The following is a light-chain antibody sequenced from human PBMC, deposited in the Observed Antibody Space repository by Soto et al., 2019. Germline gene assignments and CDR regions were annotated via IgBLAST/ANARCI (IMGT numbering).Light chain of an antibody. CDR3: QQYYSYPRT. CDR1: QSISSY. V-gene: IGKV1-39*01. Sequence: DIQMTQSPSSLSASVGDRVTITCRASQSISSYLNWYQQKPGKAPKLLIYAASSLQSGVPSRFSGSGSATDFTLTISSLQPEDFATYYCQQYYSYPRTFGQGTKVEIK. CDR2: AAS. J-gene: IGKJ1*01.